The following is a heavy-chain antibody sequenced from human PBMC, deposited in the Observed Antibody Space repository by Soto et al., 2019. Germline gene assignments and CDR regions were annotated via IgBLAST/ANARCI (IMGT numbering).Heavy chain of an antibody. D-gene: IGHD6-13*01. CDR2: VSYSVGA. J-gene: IGHJ6*02. CDR3: ATSLPDIAAADGPYYYYYGMDV. Sequence: SETLSLTCSVSAGSISRYYWGWVRQLPGERLEWIAYVSYSVGASYNPSLKSRVTISLDTSKSQIALRLMSVTAADTAMYYCATSLPDIAAADGPYYYYYGMDVWGQGTTVTVSS. V-gene: IGHV4-59*01. CDR1: AGSISRYY.